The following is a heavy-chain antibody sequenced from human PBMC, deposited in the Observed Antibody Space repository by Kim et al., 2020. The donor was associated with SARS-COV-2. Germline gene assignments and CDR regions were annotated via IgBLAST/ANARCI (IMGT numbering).Heavy chain of an antibody. D-gene: IGHD3-22*01. CDR2: IIPIFGTA. V-gene: IGHV1-69*13. CDR1: GGTFSSYA. J-gene: IGHJ4*02. CDR3: ARAGDKTYYYDSRSTFDY. Sequence: SVKVSCKASGGTFSSYAISWVRQAPGQGLEWMGGIIPIFGTANYAQKFQGRVTITADESTSTAYMELSSLRSEDTAVYYCARAGDKTYYYDSRSTFDYWAQGTLVTVSS.